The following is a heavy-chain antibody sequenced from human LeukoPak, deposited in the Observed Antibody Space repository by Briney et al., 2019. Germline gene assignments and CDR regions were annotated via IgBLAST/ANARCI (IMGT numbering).Heavy chain of an antibody. CDR1: GFTFGDHA. D-gene: IGHD3-9*01. CDR3: ATLGVPSTGSFDY. V-gene: IGHV3-30*04. Sequence: PGGSLRLSCTASGFTFGDHAMSWVRQAPGKGLEWVAVISYDGSNKYYADSVKGRFTISRDNSKNTLYLQMNSLRAEDTAVYYCATLGVPSTGSFDYWGQGTLVTVSS. CDR2: ISYDGSNK. J-gene: IGHJ4*02.